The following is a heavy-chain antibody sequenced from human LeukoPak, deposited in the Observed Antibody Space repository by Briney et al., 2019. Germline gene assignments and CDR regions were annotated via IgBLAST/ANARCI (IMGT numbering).Heavy chain of an antibody. CDR1: GYTFTSYD. J-gene: IGHJ3*02. Sequence: ASVKVSCKASGYTFTSYDINWVRQAPGQGLEWMGWMNPNSGNTGYAQKFQGRVTMTRNTSISTAYMELSSLRSEDTAVYYCASSSRSDDAFDIWGQGTMVTVSS. CDR2: MNPNSGNT. D-gene: IGHD6-13*01. V-gene: IGHV1-8*01. CDR3: ASSSRSDDAFDI.